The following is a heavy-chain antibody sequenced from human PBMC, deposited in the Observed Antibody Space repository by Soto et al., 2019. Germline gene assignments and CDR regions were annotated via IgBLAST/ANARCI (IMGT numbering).Heavy chain of an antibody. CDR3: ARRSSSCYVDY. V-gene: IGHV3-23*01. J-gene: IGHJ4*02. CDR1: GFTFSSYA. Sequence: EVQLLESGGGLVQPGGSLRLSCAASGFTFSSYAMNWVRQAPGKGLEWVSVISGSGDSTYYADSVKGRFTISRDNSKNALYLQMNSLRAEDTAIYYCARRSSSCYVDYWGQGTLVTVSS. D-gene: IGHD6-13*01. CDR2: ISGSGDST.